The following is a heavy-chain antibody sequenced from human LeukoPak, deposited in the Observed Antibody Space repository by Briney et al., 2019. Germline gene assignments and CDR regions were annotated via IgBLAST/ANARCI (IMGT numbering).Heavy chain of an antibody. D-gene: IGHD2-15*01. CDR1: GFTFSDYT. CDR2: ISGSGGST. V-gene: IGHV3-23*01. J-gene: IGHJ3*02. Sequence: PGGSLRLSCAASGFTFSDYTMNWVRQAPGKGLEWVSAISGSGGSTYYADSVKGRFTISRDNSKNTLYLQMNSLRAEDTAVYYCAKGFYCSGGSCYGHAFDIWGQGTMVTVSS. CDR3: AKGFYCSGGSCYGHAFDI.